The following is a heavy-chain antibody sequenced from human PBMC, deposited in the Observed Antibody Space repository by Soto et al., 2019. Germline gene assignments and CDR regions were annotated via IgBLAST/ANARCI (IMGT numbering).Heavy chain of an antibody. CDR2: IIPIFGTA. V-gene: IGHV1-69*13. J-gene: IGHJ5*02. CDR1: GGTFSSYA. D-gene: IGHD6-13*01. Sequence: SVKVSCKASGGTFSSYAISWVRQAPGQGLEWMGGIIPIFGTANYAQKFQGRVTITADESTSTAYMELSSLRSEETAVYYCARVGHSRAPQEFDHCGQEALVAVS. CDR3: ARVGHSRAPQEFDH.